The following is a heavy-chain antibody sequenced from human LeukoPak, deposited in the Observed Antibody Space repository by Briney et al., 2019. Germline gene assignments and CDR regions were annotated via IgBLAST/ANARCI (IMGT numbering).Heavy chain of an antibody. CDR1: GFTFSSYA. D-gene: IGHD6-13*01. Sequence: GGSLRLSCAASGFTFSSYAMSWVRQAPGKGLEWVSAISGSGGSTYYADSVKGRFTISRDNSKNTLYLQMNSLRAEDTAVYYCARRSSYNIAAETDYWGQGTLVTVSS. CDR2: ISGSGGST. V-gene: IGHV3-23*01. CDR3: ARRSSYNIAAETDY. J-gene: IGHJ4*02.